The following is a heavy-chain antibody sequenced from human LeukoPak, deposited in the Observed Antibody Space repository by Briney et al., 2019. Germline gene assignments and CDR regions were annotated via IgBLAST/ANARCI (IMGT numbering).Heavy chain of an antibody. CDR1: GFTFSGSA. Sequence: GGSLRLSCAASGFTFSGSAMTWVRQAPGKGLEWVSAISGSGGSTYYADSVKGRFTISRDNSKNTLYLQMNSLRAEDTAVYYCAKLGNYDSSGYFAWGDAFDIWGQGTMVTVSS. CDR3: AKLGNYDSSGYFAWGDAFDI. J-gene: IGHJ3*02. D-gene: IGHD3-22*01. V-gene: IGHV3-23*01. CDR2: ISGSGGST.